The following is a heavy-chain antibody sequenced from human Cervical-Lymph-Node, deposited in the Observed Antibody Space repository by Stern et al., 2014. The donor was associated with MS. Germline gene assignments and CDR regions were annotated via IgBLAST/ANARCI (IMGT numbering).Heavy chain of an antibody. CDR1: GYSFVTYW. V-gene: IGHV5-51*03. CDR3: ARPGDDTAKYGLDV. J-gene: IGHJ6*02. D-gene: IGHD5-18*01. Sequence: EVQLVESGAEVKKPGESLKISCKGSGYSFVTYWIGWGRQMPGKGLEWMGIIYPGDSDTRYSRSFQGQVPISADKSISTAYLHWSSLKASDTAMYYCARPGDDTAKYGLDVWGQGTTVTVSS. CDR2: IYPGDSDT.